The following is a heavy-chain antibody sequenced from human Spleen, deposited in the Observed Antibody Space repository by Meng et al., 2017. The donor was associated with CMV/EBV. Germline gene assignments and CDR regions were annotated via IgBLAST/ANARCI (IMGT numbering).Heavy chain of an antibody. CDR3: ARSGRGYHKFSYLDY. D-gene: IGHD5-12*01. V-gene: IGHV3-30-3*01. J-gene: IGHJ4*02. CDR2: ISHDGDYK. CDR1: GFPFNTYA. Sequence: GGSLRLSCAASGFPFNTYAVYWVRQAPGKGLEWVAVISHDGDYKFYANSVKGRFTISRDNSKNTLYMQMNSLRAEDTAIHYCARSGRGYHKFSYLDYWGQGTLVTVSS.